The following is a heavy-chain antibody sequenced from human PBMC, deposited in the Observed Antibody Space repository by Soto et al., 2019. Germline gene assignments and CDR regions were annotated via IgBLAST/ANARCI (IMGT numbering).Heavy chain of an antibody. D-gene: IGHD1-26*01. CDR2: INSEGSTT. Sequence: EAQLVESGGGLVQPGGSLRLSCAASGFTFNNYWMHWVRQAPGKGLVWVSRINSEGSTTDYADSVRGRFAISRDNAKNTLYLQITSLRDEDTAVYYCTRDRGGNFYGGFDYWGRGTLVTVSP. V-gene: IGHV3-74*01. J-gene: IGHJ4*02. CDR3: TRDRGGNFYGGFDY. CDR1: GFTFNNYW.